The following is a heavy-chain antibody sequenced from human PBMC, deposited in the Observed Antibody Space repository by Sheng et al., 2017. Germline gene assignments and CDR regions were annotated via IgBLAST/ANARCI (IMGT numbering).Heavy chain of an antibody. J-gene: IGHJ5*02. Sequence: QLQLQESGPGLVKPSEALSLTCSVSGGSIITNDYYWGWIRQPPGKDLEWIGSISYTESTYYNPSLKSRVTISVDTSKNRFSLKLKSVTAADTAIYYCARDPRYCTGGTCYGNWFDPGAREPWSPS. CDR3: ARDPRYCTGGTCYGNWFDP. D-gene: IGHD2-15*01. V-gene: IGHV4-39*07. CDR2: ISYTEST. CDR1: GGSIITNDYY.